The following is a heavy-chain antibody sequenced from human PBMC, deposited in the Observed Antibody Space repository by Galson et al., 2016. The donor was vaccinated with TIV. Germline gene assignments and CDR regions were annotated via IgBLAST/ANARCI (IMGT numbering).Heavy chain of an antibody. J-gene: IGHJ6*02. Sequence: SLRLSCAASGFTFSRYAMHWVRQAPGKGLEWLAVISFDAISKWYADSVKGRFTVSIDTSKDTLYLQVDTLRPEDTAVYYCVRDGSYYAGSGSPSMDVWGHGTAVSVSS. CDR1: GFTFSRYA. CDR3: VRDGSYYAGSGSPSMDV. D-gene: IGHD3-10*01. V-gene: IGHV3-30*04. CDR2: ISFDAISK.